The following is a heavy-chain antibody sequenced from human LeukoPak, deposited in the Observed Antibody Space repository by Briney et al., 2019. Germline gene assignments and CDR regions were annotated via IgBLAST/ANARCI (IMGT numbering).Heavy chain of an antibody. D-gene: IGHD3-22*01. V-gene: IGHV3-30-3*01. J-gene: IGHJ4*02. Sequence: PGGSLRLSCAASGFTFSNYAMHWVRQAPGKGLEWVAVISYDGSNKYYTGSVKGRFTISRDNSKNTLYVQMDSLRVEDTAVYYCARDRGFSTFDYWGQGTLVTVSS. CDR2: ISYDGSNK. CDR3: ARDRGFSTFDY. CDR1: GFTFSNYA.